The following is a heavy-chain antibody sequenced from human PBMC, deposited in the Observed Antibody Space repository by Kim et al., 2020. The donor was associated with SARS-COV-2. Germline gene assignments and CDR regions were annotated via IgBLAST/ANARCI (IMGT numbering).Heavy chain of an antibody. J-gene: IGHJ4*02. Sequence: GRSTISRDNSKTTLYLQMSSLRAEDTAIYYCAKVYLFPYSSSSVSYFHYWGQGTLVTVSS. D-gene: IGHD6-6*01. V-gene: IGHV3-23*01. CDR3: AKVYLFPYSSSSVSYFHY.